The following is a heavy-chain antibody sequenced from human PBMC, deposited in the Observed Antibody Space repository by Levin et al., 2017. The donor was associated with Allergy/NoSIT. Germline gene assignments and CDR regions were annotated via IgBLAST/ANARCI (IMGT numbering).Heavy chain of an antibody. CDR3: AKYHCLSNDGPCWFDP. J-gene: IGHJ5*02. CDR1: GGSISDTDDR. CDR2: IHYSGTP. V-gene: IGHV4-30-4*01. D-gene: IGHD2-2*01. Sequence: SETLSLTCSVSGGSISDTDDRWTRIRQAPGKGLEWIGYIHYSGTPDYSPSLRSRVAMSIGTSKNQFSLRLSAATAADTAVDYCAKYHCLSNDGPCWFDPWGQGTLVTVSS.